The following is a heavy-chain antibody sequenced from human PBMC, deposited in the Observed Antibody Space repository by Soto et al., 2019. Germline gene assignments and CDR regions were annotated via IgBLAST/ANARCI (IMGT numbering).Heavy chain of an antibody. CDR1: GFTFGVYG. D-gene: IGHD3-9*01. CDR2: ISGSGGST. CDR3: ASPVTIETNLPPYY. V-gene: IGHV3-23*01. J-gene: IGHJ4*02. Sequence: QSGGSLRLSCTASGFTFGVYGMTWVRQAPGKGLEWVSSISGSGGSTYYADSVKGRFTISRDNSKNTLYLQLNSLRSDDTAVYFCASPVTIETNLPPYYWGQGTLVTVSS.